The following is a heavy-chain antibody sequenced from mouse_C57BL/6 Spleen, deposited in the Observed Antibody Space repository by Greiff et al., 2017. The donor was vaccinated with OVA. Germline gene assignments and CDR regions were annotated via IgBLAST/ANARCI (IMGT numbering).Heavy chain of an antibody. CDR2: IYPRDGST. D-gene: IGHD1-1*01. CDR1: GYTFTDHT. Sequence: QVQLQQSDAELVKPGASVKISCKVSGYTFTDHTIHWMKQRPEQGLEWIGYIYPRDGSTKYNEKFKGKATLTADKSSSTAYMHLNSLTSEYSAVYFCVYGSSYGAMDYWGQGTSVTVSS. V-gene: IGHV1-78*01. CDR3: VYGSSYGAMDY. J-gene: IGHJ4*01.